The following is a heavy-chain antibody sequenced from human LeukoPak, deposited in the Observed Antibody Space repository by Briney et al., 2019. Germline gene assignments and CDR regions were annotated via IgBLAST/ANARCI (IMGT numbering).Heavy chain of an antibody. D-gene: IGHD3-9*01. Sequence: SQTLSLTCTVSGGSISSGSYYWSWIQQPAGKGLEWIGRIYTSGSTNYNPSLKSRVTISVDTSKNQFSLKLSSVTAADTAVYYCAREAIRWFDPWGQGTLVTVSS. V-gene: IGHV4-61*02. J-gene: IGHJ5*02. CDR3: AREAIRWFDP. CDR1: GGSISSGSYY. CDR2: IYTSGST.